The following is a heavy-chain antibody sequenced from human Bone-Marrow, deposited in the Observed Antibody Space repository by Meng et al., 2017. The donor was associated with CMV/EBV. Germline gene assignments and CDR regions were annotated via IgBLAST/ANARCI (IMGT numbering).Heavy chain of an antibody. CDR2: IYYSGST. Sequence: SETLSLTCTVSGGFISSYYWSWIRQPPGKGLEWIGYIYYSGSTNYNPSLKSRVTTSVDTSKNQFSLKLSSVTAADTAVYYCARALDSSGSLFDYWGQGNLVTVSS. CDR1: GGFISSYY. V-gene: IGHV4-59*01. J-gene: IGHJ4*02. D-gene: IGHD3-22*01. CDR3: ARALDSSGSLFDY.